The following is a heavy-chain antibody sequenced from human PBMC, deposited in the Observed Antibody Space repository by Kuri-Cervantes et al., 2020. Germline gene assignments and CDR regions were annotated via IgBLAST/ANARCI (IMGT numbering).Heavy chain of an antibody. V-gene: IGHV1-69*13. Sequence: SVKVSCKASGGTFSSYAISWVRQAPGQGLEWMGGIIPIFSTANYTQKFQGRVTITADESTSTAYMELSSLKSEDPAVYYCARAHGVMDNYYYGMDVWGQGTTVTVSS. J-gene: IGHJ6*02. D-gene: IGHD3-16*01. CDR3: ARAHGVMDNYYYGMDV. CDR1: GGTFSSYA. CDR2: IIPIFSTA.